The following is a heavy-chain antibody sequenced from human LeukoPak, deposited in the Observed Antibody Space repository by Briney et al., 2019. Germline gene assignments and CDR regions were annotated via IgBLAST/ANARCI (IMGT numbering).Heavy chain of an antibody. CDR2: IKQDGSEK. V-gene: IGHV3-7*01. Sequence: PGGSLRLSCAASGFTFSSYWMSWVRQAPGKGLGWVANIKQDGSEKYYVDSVEGRFTISRDNAKNSLYLQMNSLRAEDTAVYYCARAWGMRIMITFGGVIASFDYWGQGTLVTVSS. CDR1: GFTFSSYW. CDR3: ARAWGMRIMITFGGVIASFDY. D-gene: IGHD3-16*02. J-gene: IGHJ4*02.